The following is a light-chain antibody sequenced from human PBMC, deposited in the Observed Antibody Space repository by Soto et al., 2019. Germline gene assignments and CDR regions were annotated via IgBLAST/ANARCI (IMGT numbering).Light chain of an antibody. J-gene: IGLJ1*01. CDR2: TND. V-gene: IGLV1-44*01. Sequence: QSVLTQPPSASGTPGQTVTISCSGSSSNIGTSSVHWYKHLPGTAPKPLIYTNDQRPSGVPDRFSGSKSGTSASLAISGLQSEEEADYYCAVWDECRNGHVVGAGTSVTV. CDR3: AVWDECRNGHV. CDR1: SSNIGTSS.